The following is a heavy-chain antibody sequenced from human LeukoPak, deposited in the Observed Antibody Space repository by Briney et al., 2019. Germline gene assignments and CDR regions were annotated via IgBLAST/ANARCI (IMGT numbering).Heavy chain of an antibody. V-gene: IGHV1-2*02. Sequence: ASMKVSCKASGYTFTGYYIHWLRQAPGQGLEWMGFINPNSGGTNYAQKFQGRVTMTRDTSISTAYMELSSLTSDDTAVYYCARDFDYWGQGTLVTVSS. CDR1: GYTFTGYY. CDR2: INPNSGGT. CDR3: ARDFDY. J-gene: IGHJ4*02.